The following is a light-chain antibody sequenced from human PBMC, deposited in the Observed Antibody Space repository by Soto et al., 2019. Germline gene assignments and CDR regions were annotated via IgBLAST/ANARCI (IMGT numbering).Light chain of an antibody. J-gene: IGKJ2*01. V-gene: IGKV3-20*01. CDR2: GAS. CDR3: HQYGTSPPNT. Sequence: EIVLTQSPGTLSLSPGERATLSCRASQSVSSNYLAWYQQKPGQAPRLLIYGASSRATDITNRFSGSGSGTDFTLIISRLEPEDFAVYYCHQYGTSPPNTFGQGTKLEIK. CDR1: QSVSSNY.